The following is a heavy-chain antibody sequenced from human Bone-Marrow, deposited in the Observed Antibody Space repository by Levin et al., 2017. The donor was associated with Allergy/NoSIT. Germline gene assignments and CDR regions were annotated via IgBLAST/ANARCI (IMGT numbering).Heavy chain of an antibody. CDR3: AGQNGYSSGWYPY. J-gene: IGHJ4*02. CDR2: ISSSGSTI. V-gene: IGHV3-11*01. Sequence: GESLKISCAASGFTFSDYYMSWIRQAPGKGLEWVSYISSSGSTIYYADSVKGRFTISRDNAKNSLYLQMNSLRAEDTAVYYCAGQNGYSSGWYPYWGQGTLVTVSS. D-gene: IGHD6-19*01. CDR1: GFTFSDYY.